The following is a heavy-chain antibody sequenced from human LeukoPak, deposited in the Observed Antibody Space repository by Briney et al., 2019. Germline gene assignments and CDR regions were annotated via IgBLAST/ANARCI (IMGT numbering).Heavy chain of an antibody. Sequence: GGSLRLSCAASGFTFSSYAMSWVRQAPGKGLEWVSGISGSGGYTYYAEPVQGRFTISRDNSKNTLYLQMNSLRPEDTAVYYCARARFGYNRGPFDYWGQGILVTVSS. D-gene: IGHD5-24*01. CDR2: ISGSGGYT. CDR1: GFTFSSYA. V-gene: IGHV3-23*01. CDR3: ARARFGYNRGPFDY. J-gene: IGHJ4*02.